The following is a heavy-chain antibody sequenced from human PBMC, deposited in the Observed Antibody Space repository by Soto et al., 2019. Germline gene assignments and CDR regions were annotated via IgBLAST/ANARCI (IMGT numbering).Heavy chain of an antibody. CDR3: ARDPKIAPGKIYGMDV. D-gene: IGHD6-25*01. Sequence: QTLSLTCAISGDSVSSDTAAWSWIRQSPSRGLEWLGRTCYRSKWYIDYAVSVKSRIAINPDTSKNQFSLQLNSVTPEDTAVYYCARDPKIAPGKIYGMDVWGQGTTVTVSS. CDR1: GDSVSSDTAA. J-gene: IGHJ6*02. V-gene: IGHV6-1*01. CDR2: TCYRSKWYI.